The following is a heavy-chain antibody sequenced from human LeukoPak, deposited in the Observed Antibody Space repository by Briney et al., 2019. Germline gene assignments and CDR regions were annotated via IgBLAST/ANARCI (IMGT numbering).Heavy chain of an antibody. CDR1: GGSISSSSYY. D-gene: IGHD3-10*01. V-gene: IGHV4-39*01. CDR2: IYYSGST. CDR3: ARHGNGFFGEAHPLFDY. Sequence: SETLSLTCTVSGGSISSSSYYWGWIRQPPGKGLEWIGSIYYSGSTYYNPSLKSRVTISVDTSKNQFSLKLSSVTAADTAVYYCARHGNGFFGEAHPLFDYWGQGTLATVSS. J-gene: IGHJ4*02.